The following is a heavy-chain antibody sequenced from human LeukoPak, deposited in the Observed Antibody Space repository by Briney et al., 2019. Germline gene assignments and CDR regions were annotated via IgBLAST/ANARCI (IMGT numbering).Heavy chain of an antibody. D-gene: IGHD6-19*01. J-gene: IGHJ6*02. CDR3: ARRPGGVAVAGTNYYYYGMDV. V-gene: IGHV4-59*08. CDR1: GGSISSYY. CDR2: IYYSGST. Sequence: SATLSLTCTVSGGSISSYYWSWIRQPPGKGLEWIGYIYYSGSTNYNPSLKSRVTISLDTSKNQFSLKLSSVTAADTAVYYCARRPGGVAVAGTNYYYYGMDVWGQGTTVTVSS.